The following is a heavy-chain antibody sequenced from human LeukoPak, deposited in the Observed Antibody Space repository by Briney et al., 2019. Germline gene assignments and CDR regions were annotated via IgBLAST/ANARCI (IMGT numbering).Heavy chain of an antibody. V-gene: IGHV3-30*04. J-gene: IGHJ3*02. CDR1: GLTLKLYP. CDR3: AREGVQTTVSAFDI. CDR2: ISHDGSDK. Sequence: PGGSLRLSCAASGLTLKLYPMHWVRQTPGKGLEWLSVISHDGSDKNNADSVKGRFIISRDNSKNTVFLQLNSLRPEDTAMDYYAREGVQTTVSAFDIWGLGTMVIVSS. D-gene: IGHD1-1*01.